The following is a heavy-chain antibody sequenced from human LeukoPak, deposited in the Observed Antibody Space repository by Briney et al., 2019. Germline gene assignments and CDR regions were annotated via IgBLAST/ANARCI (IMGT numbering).Heavy chain of an antibody. D-gene: IGHD3-22*01. CDR3: ARGNRRRYYYDSSGNYLFDY. CDR1: GYTFTGYY. J-gene: IGHJ4*02. V-gene: IGHV1-2*02. CDR2: INPNSGGT. Sequence: ASVKVSCKASGYTFTGYYMHWVRQAPGQGLEWMRWINPNSGGTNYAQKFQGRVTMTRDTSISTAYMELSRLRSDDTAVYYCARGNRRRYYYDSSGNYLFDYWGQGTLVTVSS.